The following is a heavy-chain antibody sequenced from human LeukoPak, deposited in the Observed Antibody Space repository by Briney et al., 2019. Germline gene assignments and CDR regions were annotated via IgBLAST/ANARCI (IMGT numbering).Heavy chain of an antibody. CDR3: ARGLLWFGESWFDP. D-gene: IGHD3-10*01. J-gene: IGHJ5*02. CDR1: GGSFSGYY. Sequence: SETLSLTCAVYGGSFSGYYWSWIRQPPGKGLEWIGEINHSGSTNYNPSPKSRVTISVDTSKNQFSLKLSSVTAADTAVYYCARGLLWFGESWFDPWGQGTLVTVSS. CDR2: INHSGST. V-gene: IGHV4-34*01.